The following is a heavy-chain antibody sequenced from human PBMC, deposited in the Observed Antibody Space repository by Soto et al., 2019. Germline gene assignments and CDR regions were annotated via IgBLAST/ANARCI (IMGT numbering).Heavy chain of an antibody. CDR2: IFDSGRTT. D-gene: IGHD2-15*01. J-gene: IGHJ4*02. Sequence: EVQLLESGGGLVQPGGSLRLSCVASGFTFNTYAVGWVRQAPGKVLEWVSSIFDSGRTTFYADSVKGRFTISRDNSKNTLFLQMDSLRVEDTAVYYCAKASTSSTGYYFESWGQGALVTVSS. V-gene: IGHV3-23*01. CDR3: AKASTSSTGYYFES. CDR1: GFTFNTYA.